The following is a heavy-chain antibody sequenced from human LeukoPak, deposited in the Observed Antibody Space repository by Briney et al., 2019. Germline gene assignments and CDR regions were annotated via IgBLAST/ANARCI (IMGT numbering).Heavy chain of an antibody. CDR2: ISWNSGSI. D-gene: IGHD6-13*01. J-gene: IGHJ4*02. V-gene: IGHV3-9*03. CDR3: ARGTGYSTSGYVDY. Sequence: GGSLRLSCAASGFTFDVYSMHWVRQAPGKGLEWVSGISWNSGSIVYADSVKGRFTISRDRTKNSLYLQMNSLRAEDMALYYCARGTGYSTSGYVDYWGQGTLVTVSS. CDR1: GFTFDVYS.